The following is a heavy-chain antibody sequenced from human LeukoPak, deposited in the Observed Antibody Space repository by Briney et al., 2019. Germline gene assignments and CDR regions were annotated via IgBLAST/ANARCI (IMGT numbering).Heavy chain of an antibody. CDR2: IDSKGASA. D-gene: IGHD3-10*01. Sequence: GGSLRLSCEAAGFTVSSLTMHWVRQAPGKGLVWVSRIDSKGASATYADSVKGRFTVSRDNAKNTLYLEMYNLRVDDTAVYYCTTDWGSPGDYWGQGTLVTVSS. J-gene: IGHJ4*02. CDR3: TTDWGSPGDY. V-gene: IGHV3-74*01. CDR1: GFTVSSLT.